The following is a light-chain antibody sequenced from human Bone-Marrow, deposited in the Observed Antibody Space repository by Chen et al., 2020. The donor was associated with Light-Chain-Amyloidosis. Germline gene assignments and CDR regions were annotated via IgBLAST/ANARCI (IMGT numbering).Light chain of an antibody. Sequence: YALTKPSSVSVAPGQTATIACGGNNIGSTSVHWYQQTPGKDPLLVVYDDSDRPSGIPGRLSGSNSGNTATLTISRVEAGDEADYYFQVWDRSSDRPVFGGGTKLTVL. CDR3: QVWDRSSDRPV. V-gene: IGLV3-21*02. CDR1: NIGSTS. J-gene: IGLJ3*02. CDR2: DDS.